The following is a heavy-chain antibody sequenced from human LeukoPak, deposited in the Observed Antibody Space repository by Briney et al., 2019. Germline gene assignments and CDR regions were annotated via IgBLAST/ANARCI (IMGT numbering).Heavy chain of an antibody. V-gene: IGHV3-23*01. CDR2: ISNNGGYT. J-gene: IGHJ4*02. Sequence: GGSLRLSCADSGFTFSSSAMSWVRQAPGKGLEWVSAISNNGGYTYYADSVQGRFTISRDNSKSTLCLQMNSLRAEDTAVYYCAKQLGYCSDGSCYFPYWGQGTLVTVSS. CDR1: GFTFSSSA. CDR3: AKQLGYCSDGSCYFPY. D-gene: IGHD2-15*01.